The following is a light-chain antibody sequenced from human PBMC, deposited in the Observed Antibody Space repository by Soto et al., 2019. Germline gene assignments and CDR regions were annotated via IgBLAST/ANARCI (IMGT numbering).Light chain of an antibody. CDR3: QKYNSALFT. CDR2: AAS. CDR1: QDISNY. J-gene: IGKJ3*01. V-gene: IGKV1-27*01. Sequence: DIQMTQSPSSLSASVGDRVTITCRASQDISNYLAWYQQKPGKVPKLLIYAASTLQSGVPSQFSASGSGTDFTFTISSLQPEDVATYYCQKYNSALFTFGPGTKVDIQ.